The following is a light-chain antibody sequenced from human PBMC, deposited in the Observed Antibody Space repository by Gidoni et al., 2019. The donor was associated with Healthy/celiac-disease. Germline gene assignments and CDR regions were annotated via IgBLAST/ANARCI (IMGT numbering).Light chain of an antibody. Sequence: QSVLTQPPSVSGAPGHRVTISCTGSSSNIGACYDVHWYQQLPGTAPKLLIYGNSNRPSGVPDRFSGSKSGTSASLAITGLQAADEADYYCQSYDSSLSGWVFGGGTKLTVL. CDR2: GNS. CDR3: QSYDSSLSGWV. J-gene: IGLJ3*02. CDR1: SSNIGACYD. V-gene: IGLV1-40*01.